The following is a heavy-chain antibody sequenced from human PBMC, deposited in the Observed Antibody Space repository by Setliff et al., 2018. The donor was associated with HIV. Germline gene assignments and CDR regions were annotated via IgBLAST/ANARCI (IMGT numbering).Heavy chain of an antibody. CDR2: INPNSGGT. V-gene: IGHV1-2*06. CDR1: GYTFTGYY. CDR3: ARDRGRYGDYRDFDY. D-gene: IGHD4-17*01. Sequence: ASVKVSCKASGYTFTGYYMHWVRQAPGQGLEWMGRINPNSGGTNYAQRFQGRVTMTRDTSITTVYMELRTLTSDDTAVFYCARDRGRYGDYRDFDYWGQGALVTVSS. J-gene: IGHJ4*02.